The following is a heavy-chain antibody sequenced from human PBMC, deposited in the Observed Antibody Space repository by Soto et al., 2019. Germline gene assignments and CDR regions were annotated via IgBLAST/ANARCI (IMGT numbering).Heavy chain of an antibody. J-gene: IGHJ6*02. CDR2: ICGSGGNK. V-gene: IGHV3-23*01. CDR3: AKDGGEIAAAGTAPYGMDV. Sequence: PGGSLRLSCEVSGCNFSAYGIHWVRQAPGKGLEWVSAICGSGGNKYYGDSVKGRFTISRDNSKNTLYLQMNSLRAEDTAVYYCAKDGGEIAAAGTAPYGMDVWGQGTTVTVSS. D-gene: IGHD6-13*01. CDR1: GCNFSAYG.